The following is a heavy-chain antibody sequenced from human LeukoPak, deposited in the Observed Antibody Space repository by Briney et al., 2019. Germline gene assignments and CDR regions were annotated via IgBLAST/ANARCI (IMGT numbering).Heavy chain of an antibody. CDR3: AGPYSSSWYWVHPGYYYYGMDV. D-gene: IGHD6-13*01. CDR1: GYTFTSNG. CDR2: ISAYNGNT. J-gene: IGHJ6*02. Sequence: ASAKVSCTASGYTFTSNGISWVRQAPGQGLEWMGWISAYNGNTNYAQKLQGRVTMTTDTSTSTAYMELRSLRSDDTAVYYCAGPYSSSWYWVHPGYYYYGMDVWGQGTTVTVSS. V-gene: IGHV1-18*01.